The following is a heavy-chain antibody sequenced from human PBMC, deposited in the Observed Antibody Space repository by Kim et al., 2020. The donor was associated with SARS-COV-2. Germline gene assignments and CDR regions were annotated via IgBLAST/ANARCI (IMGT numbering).Heavy chain of an antibody. CDR2: ISAYKGNK. Sequence: ASVKVSCKASGYTFTSYGISGVRQAPGQGLEWMGWISAYKGNKNYEQKLQGRVTMTTDTATSTAYMELRSRRSGGTAGDYCARGDFWWTPDVDDWGQGTL. V-gene: IGHV1-18*04. CDR3: ARGDFWWTPDVDD. CDR1: GYTFTSYG. J-gene: IGHJ4*02. D-gene: IGHD3-3*01.